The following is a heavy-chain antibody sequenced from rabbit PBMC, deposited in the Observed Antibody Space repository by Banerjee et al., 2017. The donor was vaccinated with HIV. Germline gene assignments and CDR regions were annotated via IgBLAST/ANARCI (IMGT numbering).Heavy chain of an antibody. Sequence: QEQLVESGGGLVQPEGSLTLTCTASGFSFSTSYYMCWVRQAPGKGLEWIACIYTGSSGSTNSASWAKGRFTISKTSTTVTLQMTSLTAADTATYFCARDHPYAAYGGHGYADLWGPGTLVTVS. V-gene: IGHV1S45*01. D-gene: IGHD6-1*01. CDR3: ARDHPYAAYGGHGYADL. CDR1: GFSFSTSYY. J-gene: IGHJ4*01. CDR2: IYTGSSGST.